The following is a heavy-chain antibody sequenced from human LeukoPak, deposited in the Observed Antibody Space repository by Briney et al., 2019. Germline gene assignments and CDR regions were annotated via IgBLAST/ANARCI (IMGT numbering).Heavy chain of an antibody. CDR3: ARAMTDNYSYGMHG. CDR2: INWNGGST. V-gene: IGHV3-20*03. J-gene: IGHJ6*02. D-gene: IGHD2-21*02. CDR1: GFTSYYYG. Sequence: PGGSLRLSYAASGFTSYYYGMTWVRQAPGKGLEWVSGINWNGGSTGYADSVKGRFTISRDNAKNSLYLQMNSLRAEDTAFYYCARAMTDNYSYGMHGWGQGATVTVSS.